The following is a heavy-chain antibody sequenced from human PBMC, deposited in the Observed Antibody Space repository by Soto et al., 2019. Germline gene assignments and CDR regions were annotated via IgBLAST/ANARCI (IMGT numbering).Heavy chain of an antibody. V-gene: IGHV1-46*01. D-gene: IGHD3-16*01. J-gene: IGHJ6*02. Sequence: QGQLVQSGAEVRMPGASVRVSCKASGFTFTRYYIHWVRQAPGQGLEWTGMINPSDGSTSSAQKCYGRVTMTRELSTRTVYMELRGLRFDDTAVFYCTRVSWGAYVIDVWGQGTTVIVSS. CDR1: GFTFTRYY. CDR2: INPSDGST. CDR3: TRVSWGAYVIDV.